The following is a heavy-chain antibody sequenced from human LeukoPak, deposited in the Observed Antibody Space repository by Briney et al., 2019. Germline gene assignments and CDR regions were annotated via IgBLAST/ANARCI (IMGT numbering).Heavy chain of an antibody. J-gene: IGHJ4*02. CDR1: GFTVSSSY. CDR3: ARARDRWELRGVFDY. Sequence: TGGSLRLSCAASGFTVSSSYMTWVRQAPGRGLEWVSVIYSGGSTYYADSVKGRFTISRDNSKNTVYLEMNSLRAEDTALYHCARARDRWELRGVFDYWGQGTLVTVSS. CDR2: IYSGGST. V-gene: IGHV3-66*01. D-gene: IGHD1-26*01.